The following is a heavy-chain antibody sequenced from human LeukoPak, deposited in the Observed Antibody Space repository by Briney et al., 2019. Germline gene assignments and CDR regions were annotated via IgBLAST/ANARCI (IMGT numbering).Heavy chain of an antibody. CDR1: GFTFSSYA. J-gene: IGHJ4*02. CDR2: ISGSGGST. D-gene: IGHD6-13*01. V-gene: IGHV3-23*01. Sequence: GGSLRLSCAASGFTFSSYAMSWVRQAPGKGLESVSAISGSGGSTYYADSVKGRFTISRDNSKNTLYLQMNSLRAEDTAVYYCAKDPKHSSSWYYFDYWGQGTLVTVSS. CDR3: AKDPKHSSSWYYFDY.